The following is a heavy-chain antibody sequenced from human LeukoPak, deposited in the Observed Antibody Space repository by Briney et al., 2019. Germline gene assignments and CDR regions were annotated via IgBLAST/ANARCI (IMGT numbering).Heavy chain of an antibody. Sequence: GGSLRLSCGASGFTFSNYGMLWVRQAPGKGLDWVAFIRYDGNNKLYADSVKGRFTISRDNSKNTLYLHINSLRAEDTAVYYCAKVRGGSGWEDDAFDIWGQGTMVSVSS. CDR2: IRYDGNNK. J-gene: IGHJ3*02. V-gene: IGHV3-30*02. CDR3: AKVRGGSGWEDDAFDI. CDR1: GFTFSNYG. D-gene: IGHD6-19*01.